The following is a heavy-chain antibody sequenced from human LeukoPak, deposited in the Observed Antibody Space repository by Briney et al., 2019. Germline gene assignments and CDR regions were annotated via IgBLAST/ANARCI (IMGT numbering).Heavy chain of an antibody. CDR1: GFTFSTHS. CDR3: ARDGRYTGYGGF. J-gene: IGHJ4*02. D-gene: IGHD5-12*01. Sequence: PGGSLRLSCAASGFTFSTHSMNWVRQAPGKGLEWVSYISSSSTIYYADSVKGRFTISRDNAKNSLYLQMNSLRAEDTAVYYCARDGRYTGYGGFWGQGTLVTVSS. V-gene: IGHV3-48*01. CDR2: ISSSSTI.